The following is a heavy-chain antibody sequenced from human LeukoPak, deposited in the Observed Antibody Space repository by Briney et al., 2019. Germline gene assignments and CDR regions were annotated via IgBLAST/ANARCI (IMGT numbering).Heavy chain of an antibody. J-gene: IGHJ4*02. Sequence: PGGSLRLSCVVSGFTFSGYWMSWVRQAPGKGLEWVANIKPDGSDEYYVDSVKGRFTISRDNAKNSLHLQMNSLRAEDTAVYYCARTSYDSSGYYLGDYWGQGALVTVSS. CDR3: ARTSYDSSGYYLGDY. V-gene: IGHV3-7*01. CDR1: GFTFSGYW. CDR2: IKPDGSDE. D-gene: IGHD3-22*01.